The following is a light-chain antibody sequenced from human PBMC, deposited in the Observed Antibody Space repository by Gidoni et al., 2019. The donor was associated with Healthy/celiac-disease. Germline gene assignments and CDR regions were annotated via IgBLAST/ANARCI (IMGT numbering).Light chain of an antibody. J-gene: IGLJ2*01. CDR2: GNS. CDR1: SSNIGAGYD. Sequence: QSVPTQPPAGSGSPGQSVTISCTGSSSNIGAGYDVHWYQQLPGTAPKLLIYGNSNRPSGVPDRFSGSKSGTSASLAITGLQAEDEADYYCQSYDSSLSGVVFGGGTKLTVL. V-gene: IGLV1-40*01. CDR3: QSYDSSLSGVV.